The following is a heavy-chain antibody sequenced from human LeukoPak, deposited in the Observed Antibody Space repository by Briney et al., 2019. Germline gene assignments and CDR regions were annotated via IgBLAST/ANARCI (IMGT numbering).Heavy chain of an antibody. Sequence: SETLSLTCTVSGGSISSYYWSWIRQPAGKGLEWIGRIYTSGSTNYNPSLKSRVTISVDTSKNQFSLKLSSVTAADTAVYYCARESITMVRGVRDYYYYYMDVWGKGTTVTISS. CDR2: IYTSGST. J-gene: IGHJ6*03. CDR3: ARESITMVRGVRDYYYYYMDV. V-gene: IGHV4-4*07. D-gene: IGHD3-10*01. CDR1: GGSISSYY.